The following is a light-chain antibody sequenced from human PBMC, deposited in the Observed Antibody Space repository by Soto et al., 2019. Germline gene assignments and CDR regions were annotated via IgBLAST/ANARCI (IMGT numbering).Light chain of an antibody. CDR3: QQYNDWPPIT. CDR2: DAS. V-gene: IGKV3-15*01. Sequence: EIVLTQSPGTRSLSPGERATLSCRASQSVSSNLAWYQQKPGQAPRLLIYDASTRATVIPARFSGSGSGTEFTLTISSLQSEDFAVYYCQQYNDWPPITFGQGTRLEIK. CDR1: QSVSSN. J-gene: IGKJ5*01.